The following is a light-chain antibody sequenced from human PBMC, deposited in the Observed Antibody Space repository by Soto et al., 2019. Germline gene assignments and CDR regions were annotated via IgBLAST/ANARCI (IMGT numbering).Light chain of an antibody. CDR2: EVS. CDR3: SSYTTSSTLGVV. Sequence: QSALTQPASVSGSPGQSITISCTGTSSDVGGYNYVCWYQQHPGKAPRLMIYEVSTRSPGISNRFSGSKSGNTASLTISGLQAEDEADYYCSSYTTSSTLGVVFGGGTQLTVL. J-gene: IGLJ2*01. CDR1: SSDVGGYNY. V-gene: IGLV2-14*01.